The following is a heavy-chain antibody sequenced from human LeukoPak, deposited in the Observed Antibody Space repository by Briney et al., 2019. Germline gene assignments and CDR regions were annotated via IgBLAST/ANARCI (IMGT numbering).Heavy chain of an antibody. J-gene: IGHJ4*02. CDR2: IYTSGST. CDR1: GGSISSYY. CDR3: ATNTGSYFAWSDY. V-gene: IGHV4-4*07. Sequence: SETLSLTCTVSGGSISSYYWSWIRQPAGKGLEWIGRIYTSGSTNYNPSLQSRVTMSMDTSKNQVSLKLSSVSAADSAVYSCATNTGSYFAWSDYWGQGTLVTVSS. D-gene: IGHD1-26*01.